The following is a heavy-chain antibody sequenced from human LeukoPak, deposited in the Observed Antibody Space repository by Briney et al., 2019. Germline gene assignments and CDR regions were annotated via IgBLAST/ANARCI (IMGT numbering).Heavy chain of an antibody. Sequence: GGALRVSCRGCGFTFNSYSLNWVGQAPGKGLEGISYIPGTCYPKMYGHSVRGRVTLSRDNAQSSLYLHMNLLRAVDTAQYDCSRDCADTGFDCDYWGQGVLVTVSS. CDR1: GFTFNSYS. J-gene: IGHJ4*02. D-gene: IGHD2-8*02. CDR3: SRDCADTGFDCDY. CDR2: IPGTCYPK. V-gene: IGHV3-21*05.